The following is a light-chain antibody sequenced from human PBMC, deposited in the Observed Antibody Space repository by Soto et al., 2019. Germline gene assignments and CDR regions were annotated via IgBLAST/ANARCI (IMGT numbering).Light chain of an antibody. CDR1: QSVSRSY. CDR3: QQYGSLPPT. Sequence: EIVLTQSPGPLSLSPGGRGTLSCGASQSVSRSYLAWYEQKAGKVPRLLIYGASNRATGIPDRCSGSGSGTDFTLTISRLEPEDFAVYFCQQYGSLPPTFGQGTKVDIK. J-gene: IGKJ1*01. CDR2: GAS. V-gene: IGKV3-20*01.